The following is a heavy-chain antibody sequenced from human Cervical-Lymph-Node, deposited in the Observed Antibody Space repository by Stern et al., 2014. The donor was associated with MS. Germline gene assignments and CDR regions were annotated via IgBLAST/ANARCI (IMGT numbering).Heavy chain of an antibody. CDR3: ASAYSSSHYYFDY. CDR2: IWYDGSNP. Sequence: VPLVESGGGVVQPGRSLRLSSAASGFSFSRYAMHWVRQAPGKGLEWVALIWYDGSNPYYADSVTGRFTISRDNFKNTLYLQMNSLRAEDTAVYYCASAYSSSHYYFDYWGQGTLVTVSS. D-gene: IGHD6-13*01. CDR1: GFSFSRYA. V-gene: IGHV3-33*01. J-gene: IGHJ4*02.